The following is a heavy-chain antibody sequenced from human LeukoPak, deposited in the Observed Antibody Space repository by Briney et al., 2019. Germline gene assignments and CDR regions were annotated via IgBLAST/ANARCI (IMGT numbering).Heavy chain of an antibody. CDR2: IYYSGGT. Sequence: SETLSLTCTVSGGSISSYYWSWIRQPPGKGLEWIGYIYYSGGTNYNPSLKSRVTISVDASKNQFSLKLSSVTAADTAVYYCARRDSSSWWSYFDYWGQGTLVTVSS. J-gene: IGHJ4*02. CDR3: ARRDSSSWWSYFDY. CDR1: GGSISSYY. D-gene: IGHD6-13*01. V-gene: IGHV4-59*01.